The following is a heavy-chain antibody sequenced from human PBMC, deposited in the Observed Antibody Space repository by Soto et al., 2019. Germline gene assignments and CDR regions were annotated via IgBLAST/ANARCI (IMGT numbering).Heavy chain of an antibody. V-gene: IGHV3-21*01. CDR1: GFTFSSYS. CDR3: ARDQRYSSSSGYYYYYGMDV. D-gene: IGHD6-6*01. J-gene: IGHJ6*02. Sequence: GGSLRLSCAASGFTFSSYSMNWVRQAPGKGLEWVSSISSSSSYIYYADSVKGRFTISRDNAKNSLYLQMNSLRAEDTAVYYCARDQRYSSSSGYYYYYGMDVWGQGTTVTVSS. CDR2: ISSSSSYI.